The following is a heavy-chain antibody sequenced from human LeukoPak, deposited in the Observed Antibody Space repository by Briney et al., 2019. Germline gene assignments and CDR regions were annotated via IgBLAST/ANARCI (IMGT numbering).Heavy chain of an antibody. Sequence: KASETLSLTCTVSGGSISGYYWSWIRQPPGKGLEWIGYTYYSGTTNYNPSLKSRVTISVDTSKNQFSLKLRSVTAADTAVYYCARLYHDSRGYYWFDPWGQGTLVTVSS. D-gene: IGHD3-22*01. CDR3: ARLYHDSRGYYWFDP. CDR2: TYYSGTT. CDR1: GGSISGYY. V-gene: IGHV4-59*08. J-gene: IGHJ5*02.